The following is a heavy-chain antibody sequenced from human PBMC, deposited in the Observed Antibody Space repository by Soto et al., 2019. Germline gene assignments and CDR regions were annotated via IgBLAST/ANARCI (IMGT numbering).Heavy chain of an antibody. D-gene: IGHD4-17*01. Sequence: PGGSLRLSCAASGFSFSTYTMSWVRQAPGKGLEWVSSISPTSKYIYDADSAKGRFTISRDNAKTSLSLYLQMNSLRAEDTAVYYCASTVETPLGFDIWGRGTLVTVSS. J-gene: IGHJ2*01. V-gene: IGHV3-21*01. CDR2: ISPTSKYI. CDR1: GFSFSTYT. CDR3: ASTVETPLGFDI.